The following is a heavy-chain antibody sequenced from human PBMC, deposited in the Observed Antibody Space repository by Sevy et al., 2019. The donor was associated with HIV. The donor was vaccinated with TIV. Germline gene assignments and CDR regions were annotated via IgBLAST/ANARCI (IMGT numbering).Heavy chain of an antibody. CDR2: INPNSGGT. Sequence: ASVKVSCQASGYTFTGYYIHWVRQAPGQGLEWMGRINPNSGGTNYAQKFQGRVTMTRDTSISTAYMELGRVGSDDTAVYYCACYAIDVFYIWGQGTMVTVSS. J-gene: IGHJ3*02. CDR3: ACYAIDVFYI. D-gene: IGHD3-16*01. V-gene: IGHV1-2*06. CDR1: GYTFTGYY.